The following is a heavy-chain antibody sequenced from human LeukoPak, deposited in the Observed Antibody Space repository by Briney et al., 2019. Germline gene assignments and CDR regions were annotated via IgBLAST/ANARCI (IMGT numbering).Heavy chain of an antibody. CDR2: MNPNSGNT. J-gene: IGHJ4*02. V-gene: IGHV1-8*01. CDR3: ATAAAAGGYYFDY. CDR1: GYTFTSYD. Sequence: ASVKVSCKASGYTFTSYDINWVRQATGQGLEWMGWMNPNSGNTGYAQKFQGRVTMTRNISISTAYMELSSLRSEDTAVYYCATAAAAGGYYFDYWGQRTLVTVSS. D-gene: IGHD6-13*01.